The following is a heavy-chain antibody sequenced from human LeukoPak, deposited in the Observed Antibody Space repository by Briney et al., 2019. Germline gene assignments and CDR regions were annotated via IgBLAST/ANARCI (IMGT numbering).Heavy chain of an antibody. CDR2: ISGSGGTT. Sequence: PGGSLRLSCAASGFTFNNYVMSWGRQAPGEGLEWGSGISGSGGTTYYGHSVKGRFTISRDNSKDTLYLQMNSLRAEDTAVYYCAKDQLYYYDRSGYSRLDYWGQGALVTVSS. CDR3: AKDQLYYYDRSGYSRLDY. D-gene: IGHD3-22*01. CDR1: GFTFNNYV. V-gene: IGHV3-23*01. J-gene: IGHJ4*02.